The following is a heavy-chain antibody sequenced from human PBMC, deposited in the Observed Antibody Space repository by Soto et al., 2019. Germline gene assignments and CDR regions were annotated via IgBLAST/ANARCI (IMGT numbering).Heavy chain of an antibody. Sequence: PSETLSLTXGVSGDSISNDEYSWSWIRQPPGRGLEWLGYIYHTGSTYYIPSLESRLTMSLDRSKNHFSLRLTSVTAADTAVYYCARILVPDNWFDPWGQGVLVTVSS. V-gene: IGHV4-30-2*01. CDR3: ARILVPDNWFDP. D-gene: IGHD2-15*01. CDR1: GDSISNDEYS. CDR2: IYHTGST. J-gene: IGHJ5*02.